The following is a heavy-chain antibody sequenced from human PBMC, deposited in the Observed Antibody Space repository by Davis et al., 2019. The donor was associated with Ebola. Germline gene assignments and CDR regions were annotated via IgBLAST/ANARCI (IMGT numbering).Heavy chain of an antibody. CDR2: ITGSGSLT. D-gene: IGHD6-13*01. CDR3: ATRGSSREFDY. CDR1: GFTFGDYA. Sequence: GESLKISCTASGFTFGDYAMSWVRQTPGKGLEWVSAITGSGSLTGYADSVKGRFTISRDNSKNTLNMQMNSLRVEDTAVYYCATRGSSREFDYWGQGTLVSVS. J-gene: IGHJ4*02. V-gene: IGHV3-23*01.